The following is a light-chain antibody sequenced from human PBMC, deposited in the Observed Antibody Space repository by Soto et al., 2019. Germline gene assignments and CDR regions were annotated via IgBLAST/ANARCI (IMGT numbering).Light chain of an antibody. CDR2: DAS. Sequence: EIVLTPSPATLSFSPGERATLSCRASQSVSSYLAWYQQKPGQAPRLLIYDASNRATGIPARFSGSGSGTDFTLTISSLEPEDFAVYYCQKRSNWPPTFGQGKRLAIK. CDR3: QKRSNWPPT. V-gene: IGKV3-11*01. CDR1: QSVSSY. J-gene: IGKJ5*01.